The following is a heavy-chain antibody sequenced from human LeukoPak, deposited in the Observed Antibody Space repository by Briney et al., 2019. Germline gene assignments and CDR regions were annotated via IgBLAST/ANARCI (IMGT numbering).Heavy chain of an antibody. CDR3: ARATGYSGYDIDY. Sequence: SQTLSLTCTVSGGSISSGDYYWSWIRQPPGKGLEWIGEINHSGSTNYNPSLKSRVTISVDTSKNQFSLKLSSVTAADTAVYYCARATGYSGYDIDYWGQGTLVTVSS. D-gene: IGHD5-12*01. CDR1: GGSISSGDYY. V-gene: IGHV4-30-4*01. CDR2: INHSGST. J-gene: IGHJ4*02.